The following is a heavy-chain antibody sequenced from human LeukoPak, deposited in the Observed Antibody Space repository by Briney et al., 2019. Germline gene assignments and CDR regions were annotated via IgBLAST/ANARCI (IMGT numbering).Heavy chain of an antibody. CDR2: IYSGGST. V-gene: IGHV3-53*01. Sequence: GGSLRLSCAASGFTVSSNYMSWVRQAPGRGLEWVSVIYSGGSTYYADSVKGRFTISRDNSKNTLYLQMNSLRAEDTAVYYCASSRNDNWFDPWGQGTLVTVSS. CDR3: ASSRNDNWFDP. CDR1: GFTVSSNY. J-gene: IGHJ5*02.